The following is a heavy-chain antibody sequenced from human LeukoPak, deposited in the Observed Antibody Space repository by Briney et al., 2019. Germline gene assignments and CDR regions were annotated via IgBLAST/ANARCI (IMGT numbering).Heavy chain of an antibody. CDR1: GFTFSSYA. CDR2: ISGSGGST. J-gene: IGHJ4*02. V-gene: IGHV3-23*01. Sequence: GGSLRLSCAASGFTFSSYAMSWVRQAPGKGLEWVSAISGSGGSTYYADSVKGRFTISRDNSKNTLYLQMNGLRAEDTAVYYCAKRVIYCSSTSCYSYFDYWGQGTLVTVSS. CDR3: AKRVIYCSSTSCYSYFDY. D-gene: IGHD2-2*01.